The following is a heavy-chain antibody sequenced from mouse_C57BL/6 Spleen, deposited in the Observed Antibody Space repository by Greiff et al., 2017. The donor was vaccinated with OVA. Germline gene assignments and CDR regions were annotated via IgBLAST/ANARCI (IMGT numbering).Heavy chain of an antibody. CDR1: GYAFSSSW. CDR2: IYPGDGDT. Sequence: QVQLKESGPELVKPGASVKISCKASGYAFSSSWMNWVQQRPGKGLEWIGRIYPGDGDTNYNGKFKGKATLTADKSSSTAYMQLSSLTSEDSAVYFCARFITTVVGYFDVWGTGTTVTVSS. D-gene: IGHD1-1*01. CDR3: ARFITTVVGYFDV. V-gene: IGHV1-82*01. J-gene: IGHJ1*03.